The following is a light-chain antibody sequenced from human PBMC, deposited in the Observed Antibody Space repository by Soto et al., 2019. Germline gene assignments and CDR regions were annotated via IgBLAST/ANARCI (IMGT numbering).Light chain of an antibody. V-gene: IGKV3-20*01. Sequence: EIVLTQSPGTLSLSPGERATLSCRASQSVSSTYLAWYQQKPGQAPRLLIYGASNRATGIPDRFSGSGSWTGFTLTIRTLEPEDCAVYYCQQYDGSRWSFGKGTRVDI. J-gene: IGKJ1*01. CDR2: GAS. CDR3: QQYDGSRWS. CDR1: QSVSSTY.